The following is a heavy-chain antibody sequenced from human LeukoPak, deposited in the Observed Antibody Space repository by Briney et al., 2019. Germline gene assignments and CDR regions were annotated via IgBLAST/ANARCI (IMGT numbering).Heavy chain of an antibody. V-gene: IGHV3-30*04. CDR1: GFSFSSYA. D-gene: IGHD3-10*01. CDR3: GGSGPGSSLFDY. Sequence: GKSLRLSCAASGFSFSSYAIQWVRQAPGKGLEWVAVISYDGSNKYYADSVKGRFTISRDNSKNTLYLQMNSLRAEDTAVYYCGGSGPGSSLFDYWGQGTLVTVSS. CDR2: ISYDGSNK. J-gene: IGHJ4*02.